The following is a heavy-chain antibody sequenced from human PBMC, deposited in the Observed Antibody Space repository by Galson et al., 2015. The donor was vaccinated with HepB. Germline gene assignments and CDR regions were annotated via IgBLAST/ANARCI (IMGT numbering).Heavy chain of an antibody. V-gene: IGHV1-3*01. J-gene: IGHJ4*02. CDR1: GYTFSNYA. Sequence: SVKVSCKASGYTFSNYAMHWVRQAPGQRLEWMGWINGGNGKTKYSQKFQGRVTITRDTSASTAYMEVSSLRSEDTAIYYCAREYLDFWSGYYTIGFWGQGTLVTVSS. CDR2: INGGNGKT. CDR3: AREYLDFWSGYYTIGF. D-gene: IGHD3-3*01.